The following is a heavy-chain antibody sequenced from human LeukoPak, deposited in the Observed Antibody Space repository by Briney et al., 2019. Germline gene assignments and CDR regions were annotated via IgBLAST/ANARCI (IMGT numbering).Heavy chain of an antibody. V-gene: IGHV4-59*12. CDR3: ARDRPGASGGATTHDAFDI. D-gene: IGHD1-26*01. Sequence: SETLSLTCTVSGGSISSYYWSWIRQPPGKGLEWIGYIYYSGSTNYNPSLKSRVTMSVDTSKNQFSLKLSSVTAADTAVYYCARDRPGASGGATTHDAFDIWGKGTMVTVSS. CDR2: IYYSGST. CDR1: GGSISSYY. J-gene: IGHJ3*02.